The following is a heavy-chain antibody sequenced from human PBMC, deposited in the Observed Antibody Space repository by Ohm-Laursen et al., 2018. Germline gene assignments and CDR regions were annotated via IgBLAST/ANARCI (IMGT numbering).Heavy chain of an antibody. Sequence: GSLRLSCSASGFTVSSNFMNWVRQAPGKGLELVARSRDKANSYTTAYVASVKGRFSISRDDSENSLYLQMNSLKTEDTAVYYCARTRNFQPYDVWGQGTMVIVSS. J-gene: IGHJ3*01. D-gene: IGHD2/OR15-2a*01. CDR1: GFTVSSNF. CDR2: SRDKANSYTT. CDR3: ARTRNFQPYDV. V-gene: IGHV3-72*01.